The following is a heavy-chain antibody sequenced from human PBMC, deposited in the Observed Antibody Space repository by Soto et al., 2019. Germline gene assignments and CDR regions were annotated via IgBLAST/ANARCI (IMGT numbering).Heavy chain of an antibody. D-gene: IGHD6-19*01. CDR1: GFTFSDYA. V-gene: IGHV3-30*18. CDR3: AKGGRQWLVTSDFNY. Sequence: VQLVESGGGVVQPGRSLRLSCAASGFTFSDYAMHWVRQAPGKGLEWVAVVSHDGRNTHYADSVKGRFTISRDSSKNTVSREMTSRRAEETAVYYCAKGGRQWLVTSDFNYWGQGALVTVSA. J-gene: IGHJ4*02. CDR2: VSHDGRNT.